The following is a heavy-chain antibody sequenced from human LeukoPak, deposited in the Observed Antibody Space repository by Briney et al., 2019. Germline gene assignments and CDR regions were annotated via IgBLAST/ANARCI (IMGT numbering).Heavy chain of an antibody. CDR1: GFTFSSYA. V-gene: IGHV3-23*01. CDR2: ISGSGGST. D-gene: IGHD3-9*01. Sequence: GXLRXSCAASGFTFSSYAMSWVRQAPGKGLEWVSAISGSGGSTYYADSVKGRFTISRDNSKNTLYLQMNSLRAEDTAVYYCAKDPPLRYFDWFGPDYWGQGTLVTVSS. J-gene: IGHJ4*02. CDR3: AKDPPLRYFDWFGPDY.